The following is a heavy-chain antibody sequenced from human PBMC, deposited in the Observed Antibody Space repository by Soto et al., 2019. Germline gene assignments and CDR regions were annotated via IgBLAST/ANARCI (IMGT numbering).Heavy chain of an antibody. D-gene: IGHD1-1*01. J-gene: IGHJ2*01. CDR2: IGGGGDAD. V-gene: IGHV3-23*01. CDR3: ARKILGSTTRPNYWYFDL. Sequence: EVQVLESGGGLVQPGGSLRLSCAGSGFTFINYAMNWVRQAPGKGLEWVSSIGGGGDADFFPDSVRGRFTISRDNSKDTVTLQMNSLGVDDTAVYYCARKILGSTTRPNYWYFDLWGRGTLVTVSS. CDR1: GFTFINYA.